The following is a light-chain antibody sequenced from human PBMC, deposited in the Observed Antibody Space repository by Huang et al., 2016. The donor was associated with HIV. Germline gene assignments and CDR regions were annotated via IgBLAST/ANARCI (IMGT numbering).Light chain of an antibody. CDR1: QSIGRL. V-gene: IGKV1-39*01. CDR2: SAS. Sequence: DIEMTQSPSSLSASVGDRVTITCRASQSIGRLLNWYQQKPGKAPKLLIYSASSLHSGVSSRCSGRGSGTDFTLTITSLLPEDFATYYCQQSYSPSPFTFGQGTKLDIK. CDR3: QQSYSPSPFT. J-gene: IGKJ2*01.